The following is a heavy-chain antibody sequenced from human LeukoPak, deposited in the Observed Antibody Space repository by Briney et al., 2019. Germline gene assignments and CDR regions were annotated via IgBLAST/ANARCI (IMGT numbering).Heavy chain of an antibody. CDR2: IYHSGTT. Sequence: SGTLSLTCAVSGGSINSNNWWSWVRQPPGKQLEWIGEIYHSGTTYYNPSLKSRVTISVDKSKNQFSLKLSSVTAADTAVYYCASNRGMGAYFDSWGQGTLVTVS. CDR3: ASNRGMGAYFDS. D-gene: IGHD1-26*01. J-gene: IGHJ4*02. CDR1: GGSINSNNW. V-gene: IGHV4-4*02.